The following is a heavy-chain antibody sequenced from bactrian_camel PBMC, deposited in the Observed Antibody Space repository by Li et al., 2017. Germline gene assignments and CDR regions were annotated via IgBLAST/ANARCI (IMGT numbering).Heavy chain of an antibody. CDR3: AAAAERLSYTITCAAPVY. V-gene: IGHV3-2*01. D-gene: IGHD2*01. CDR2: LHIYGHFP. CDR1: SDRTLT. Sequence: QVQLVESGGGSVQAGGSLRLVCTGFSDRTLTMTWFRQAPGKEREAVGSLHIYGHFPNYADSVKGRFTISKDNALNTLYVQMNSLKPEDTAVYYCAAAAERLSYTITCAAPVYWGQGTQVTVS. J-gene: IGHJ4*01.